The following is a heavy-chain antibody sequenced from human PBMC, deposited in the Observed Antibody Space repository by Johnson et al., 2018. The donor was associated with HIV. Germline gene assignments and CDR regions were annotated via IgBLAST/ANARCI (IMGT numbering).Heavy chain of an antibody. CDR3: ARDGNAGYCTNGVCYSDAFDI. CDR2: ISSSGSTI. J-gene: IGHJ3*02. Sequence: QVQLVESGGGLVKPGGSLRLSCAASGFTFSDYYMSWIRQAPGKGLEWVSYISSSGSTIYYADSVKGRFTISRDNAKNSLYLQMNSLRAEDTAVYYCARDGNAGYCTNGVCYSDAFDIWGQGEMVTVSS. D-gene: IGHD2-8*01. CDR1: GFTFSDYY. V-gene: IGHV3-11*04.